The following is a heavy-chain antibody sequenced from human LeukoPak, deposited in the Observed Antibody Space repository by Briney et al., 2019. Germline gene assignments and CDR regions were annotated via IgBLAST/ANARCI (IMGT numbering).Heavy chain of an antibody. V-gene: IGHV3-7*01. CDR3: ARASMGGRDYHLDS. CDR1: GFTFSSYW. Sequence: GGSLRLSCAASGFTFSSYWMTWVRHVPGRGLEWVANTKTDGSHTYYVDSVKGRFTISRDNAKNLLFLQLGSLRADDTGVYYCARASMGGRDYHLDSWGQGTLVTVSS. CDR2: TKTDGSHT. D-gene: IGHD3-10*01. J-gene: IGHJ4*02.